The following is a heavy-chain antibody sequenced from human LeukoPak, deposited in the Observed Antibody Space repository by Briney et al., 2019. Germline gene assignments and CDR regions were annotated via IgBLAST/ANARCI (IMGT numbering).Heavy chain of an antibody. Sequence: PSETLSLTCTVSGYSISSGYYWGWIRQPPGKGLEWIGTIYYSGSTYYNPSLKSRVTISVDTSKNQFSLKLSSVTAADTAVYYCARVPRGRGFGESYKYYFDYWGQGTLVTVSS. D-gene: IGHD3-10*01. CDR2: IYYSGST. J-gene: IGHJ4*02. V-gene: IGHV4-38-2*02. CDR1: GYSISSGYY. CDR3: ARVPRGRGFGESYKYYFDY.